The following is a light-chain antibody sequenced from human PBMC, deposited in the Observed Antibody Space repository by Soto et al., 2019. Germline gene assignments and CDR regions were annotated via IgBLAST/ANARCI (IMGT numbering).Light chain of an antibody. CDR2: DSN. CDR1: SSNIGNNY. J-gene: IGLJ3*02. Sequence: QSALTQPPSVSAAPGQRVTISCSGSSSNIGNNYVSWFQQLPGTAPKLLIYDSNKRPSGIPDRFSGSKSGTSATLGITELQTGDEADYYCGAWDSSLSAVVFGGGTKLTVL. V-gene: IGLV1-51*01. CDR3: GAWDSSLSAVV.